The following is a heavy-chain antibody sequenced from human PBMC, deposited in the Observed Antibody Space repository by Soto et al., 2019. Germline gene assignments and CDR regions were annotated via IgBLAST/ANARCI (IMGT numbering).Heavy chain of an antibody. CDR1: GGTFSSYA. V-gene: IGHV1-69*13. CDR3: ARSHGSGSYYSPYFDY. J-gene: IGHJ4*02. Sequence: SVKVSCKASGGTFSSYAISWVRQAPGQGLEWMGGIIPIFGTANYAQKFQGRVTITADESTSTVYMELSSLTSEDTAVYYCARSHGSGSYYSPYFDYWGQGTLVTVSS. CDR2: IIPIFGTA. D-gene: IGHD3-10*01.